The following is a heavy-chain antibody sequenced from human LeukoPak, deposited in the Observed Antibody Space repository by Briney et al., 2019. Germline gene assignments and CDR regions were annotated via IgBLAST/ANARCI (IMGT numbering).Heavy chain of an antibody. J-gene: IGHJ4*02. D-gene: IGHD2-2*03. V-gene: IGHV4-39*01. CDR2: IYYTGTT. Sequence: TSSETLSLTCTVSGSYISSSSYSWGRIRQPPGKGLEWIGNIYYTGTTYSNPSLKSRVTTSVDTSKNQYSLKLTSVTAADTAVYYCARLDPRGPDDYWGQGTPVTASS. CDR3: ARLDPRGPDDY. CDR1: GSYISSSSYS.